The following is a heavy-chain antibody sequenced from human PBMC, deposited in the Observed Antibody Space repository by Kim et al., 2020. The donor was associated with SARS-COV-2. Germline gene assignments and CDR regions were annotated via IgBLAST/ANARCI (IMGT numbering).Heavy chain of an antibody. J-gene: IGHJ4*02. Sequence: AQKLQGRVTMTTDTSTSTAYMERRSLRSDDTAVYYCARDSFSAGGTIDYWGQGTLVTVSS. CDR3: ARDSFSAGGTIDY. D-gene: IGHD2-15*01. V-gene: IGHV1-18*01.